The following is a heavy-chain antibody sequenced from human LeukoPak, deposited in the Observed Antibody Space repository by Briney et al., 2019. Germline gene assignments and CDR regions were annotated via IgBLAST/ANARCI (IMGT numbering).Heavy chain of an antibody. Sequence: GASVKVSCKASGYTFTVYYMHWVRQAPGHGLEWMGWINPNSGGTNYAQKFQGRVAMTSDTSISTAYMELSRLRSDDTAVNYCARGDTIFDAGSLDYWGQGTLVTVSS. CDR1: GYTFTVYY. D-gene: IGHD3-3*01. CDR3: ARGDTIFDAGSLDY. V-gene: IGHV1-2*02. J-gene: IGHJ4*02. CDR2: INPNSGGT.